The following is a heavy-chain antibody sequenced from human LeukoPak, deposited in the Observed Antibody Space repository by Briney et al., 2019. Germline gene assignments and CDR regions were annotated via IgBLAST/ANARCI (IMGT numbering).Heavy chain of an antibody. J-gene: IGHJ4*02. D-gene: IGHD3-22*01. CDR2: ISGNSQYI. CDR1: GFPFSVFS. Sequence: GGSLRLSCATSGFPFSVFSMNWVRQAPGKGLEWVSSISGNSQYIAYDDSLRGRFTISRDNAESSLYLQINSRRAEDTAVYYCATHGDSSGYYSDSWGQGTLVTVSS. CDR3: ATHGDSSGYYSDS. V-gene: IGHV3-21*01.